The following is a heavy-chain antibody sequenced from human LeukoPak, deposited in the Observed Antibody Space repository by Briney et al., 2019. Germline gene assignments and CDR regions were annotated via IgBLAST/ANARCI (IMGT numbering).Heavy chain of an antibody. CDR3: ARSYSSSSLGDGY. CDR1: GGTFSSYA. V-gene: IGHV1-69*05. Sequence: SVKVSCKASGGTFSSYAISWVRQAPGQGLEWMGGIIPIFGTANYAQKLQGRVTMTTDTSTSTAYMELRSLRSDDTAVYYCARSYSSSSLGDGYWGQGTLVTVSS. CDR2: IIPIFGTA. J-gene: IGHJ4*02. D-gene: IGHD6-13*01.